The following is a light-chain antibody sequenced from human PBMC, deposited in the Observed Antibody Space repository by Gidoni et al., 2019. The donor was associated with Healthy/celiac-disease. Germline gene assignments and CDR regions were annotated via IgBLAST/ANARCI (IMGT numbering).Light chain of an antibody. Sequence: QSVLTQPPSASGAPGQRVTISCTGRSSNIGAGSDVHWSQQLPGTAPKLLIYGNSNRPSGVPDRFSGSKSGTSASLAITGLQAEDEADYYCQSYDSSLSGVVFGGGTKLTVL. CDR2: GNS. V-gene: IGLV1-40*01. CDR1: SSNIGAGSD. J-gene: IGLJ2*01. CDR3: QSYDSSLSGVV.